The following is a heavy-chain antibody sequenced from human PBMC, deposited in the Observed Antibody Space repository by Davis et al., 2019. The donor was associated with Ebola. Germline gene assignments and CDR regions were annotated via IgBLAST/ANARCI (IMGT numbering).Heavy chain of an antibody. CDR2: IYYSGST. J-gene: IGHJ4*02. Sequence: SETLSLTCTVSGGSISSYYWSWIRQPPGKGLEWIGYIYYSGSTNYNPSLKSRVTISVDTSKNQFSLKLSSVTAADTAVYYCATLIAAVDHWGQGTLVTVSS. D-gene: IGHD6-6*01. CDR1: GGSISSYY. CDR3: ATLIAAVDH. V-gene: IGHV4-59*08.